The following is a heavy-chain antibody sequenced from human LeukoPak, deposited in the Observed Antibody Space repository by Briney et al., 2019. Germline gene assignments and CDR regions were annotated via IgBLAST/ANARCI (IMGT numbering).Heavy chain of an antibody. D-gene: IGHD3-10*02. Sequence: SQTLSLTCGISGDSVSSNSATWNWIRQSPSRGLEWLGRTYYRSKWSNDYAESVKSRITINPDTSKNQFSLQLNSVTLEDTAVYYCAKVMSGMFERWGQGTLVTVSS. CDR2: TYYRSKWSN. J-gene: IGHJ4*02. CDR3: AKVMSGMFER. V-gene: IGHV6-1*01. CDR1: GDSVSSNSAT.